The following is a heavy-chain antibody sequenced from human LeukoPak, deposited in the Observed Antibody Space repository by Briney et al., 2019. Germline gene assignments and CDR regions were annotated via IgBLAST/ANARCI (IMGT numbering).Heavy chain of an antibody. CDR3: ARSSGTYRSFDY. Sequence: PSETLSLTCTVSGGSISSYYWSWIRQPPGKGLEWIRYIYYSGTTDYNPSLKSRVTISVDPSNNQFSLKVSSVTAADTAVYYCARSSGTYRSFDYCGQGTLGTASS. V-gene: IGHV4-59*01. D-gene: IGHD1-26*01. CDR1: GGSISSYY. CDR2: IYYSGTT. J-gene: IGHJ4*02.